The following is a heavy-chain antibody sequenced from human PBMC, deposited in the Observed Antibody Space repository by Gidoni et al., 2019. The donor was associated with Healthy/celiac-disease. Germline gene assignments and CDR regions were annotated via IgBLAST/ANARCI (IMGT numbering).Heavy chain of an antibody. CDR3: TRQYYYDSSGYSFLDY. D-gene: IGHD3-22*01. Sequence: EVQLVESGGGLVQPGGSLKLSCAASGFTFSGSAMHWVRQASGKGLGWVGRIRSKANSYATAYAASVKGRFTITRDDSKNTAYLQMNSLKTEDTAVYYCTRQYYYDSSGYSFLDYWGQGTLVTVSS. J-gene: IGHJ4*02. CDR1: GFTFSGSA. V-gene: IGHV3-73*02. CDR2: IRSKANSYAT.